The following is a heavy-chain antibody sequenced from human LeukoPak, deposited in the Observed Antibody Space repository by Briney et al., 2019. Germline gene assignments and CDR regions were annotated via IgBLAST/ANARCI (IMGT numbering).Heavy chain of an antibody. CDR3: GRELDGSVDY. CDR1: GFTFSSYG. V-gene: IGHV3-30*02. Sequence: PGGSLRLSCAASGFTFSSYGMHWVRQAPGKGLEWVAFIRYDGSNKYYADSVKGRFTISRENAKNSLFLQMSSLRADDTAVYYCGRELDGSVDYWGQGTLVTVSS. D-gene: IGHD3-10*01. J-gene: IGHJ4*02. CDR2: IRYDGSNK.